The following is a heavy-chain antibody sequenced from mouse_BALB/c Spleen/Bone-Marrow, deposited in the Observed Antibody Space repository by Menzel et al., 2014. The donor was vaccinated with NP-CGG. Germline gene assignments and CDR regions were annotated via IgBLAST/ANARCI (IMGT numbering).Heavy chain of an antibody. Sequence: EVHLVESGGGLVKPGGSLKVSCEASGFTFSSYGMSWVRQTPEKRLEWVATISGGGTYTYYPDNVKGRFTISRDNANNNLYLQMSSLRPEDTALYYCTRLYGNYDAMDYWGQGTSVTVSS. CDR2: ISGGGTYT. J-gene: IGHJ4*01. D-gene: IGHD2-10*02. CDR1: GFTFSSYG. V-gene: IGHV5-9-2*01. CDR3: TRLYGNYDAMDY.